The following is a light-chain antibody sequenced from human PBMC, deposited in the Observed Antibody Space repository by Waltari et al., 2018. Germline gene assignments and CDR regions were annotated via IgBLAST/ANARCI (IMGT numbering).Light chain of an antibody. CDR1: QSVSSY. CDR3: QKYSTSPFT. Sequence: LTQSPATLSLSPGERATLSCRASQSVSSYLAWYQQKPGQAPRLLIYGASSRATGIPDRFRGSGSGTEFTLTISSLEPEDFAVYYCQKYSTSPFTFGPGTKLDIK. CDR2: GAS. J-gene: IGKJ3*01. V-gene: IGKV3-20*01.